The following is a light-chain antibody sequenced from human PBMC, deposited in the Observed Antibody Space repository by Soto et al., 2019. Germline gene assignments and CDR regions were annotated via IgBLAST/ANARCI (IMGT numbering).Light chain of an antibody. V-gene: IGLV2-14*03. CDR1: RSDIGAYDY. Sequence: QSALTQPASVSGSPGQSITISCTGTRSDIGAYDYVSWFQKYSGKAPTLIIYEVRFRPSGVSSRFSGSKSGNTASLTISGLQTEDEAEYYCGSYASATLIFGGGTKLTVL. J-gene: IGLJ2*01. CDR2: EVR. CDR3: GSYASATLI.